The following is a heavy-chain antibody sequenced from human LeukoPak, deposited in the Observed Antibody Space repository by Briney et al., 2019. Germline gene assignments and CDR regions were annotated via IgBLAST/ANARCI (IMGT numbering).Heavy chain of an antibody. CDR1: GGSFSGYY. V-gene: IGHV4-34*01. CDR3: ATSRDGYNHFDY. J-gene: IGHJ4*02. D-gene: IGHD5-24*01. Sequence: PSETLSLTCAVYGGSFSGYYWSRIRQPPGKGLEWIGEINHSGSTNNNPSLKSRVTMSVDRSKNQFSLNLTSVTAADTAVYYCATSRDGYNHFDYWGQGILVTVSS. CDR2: INHSGST.